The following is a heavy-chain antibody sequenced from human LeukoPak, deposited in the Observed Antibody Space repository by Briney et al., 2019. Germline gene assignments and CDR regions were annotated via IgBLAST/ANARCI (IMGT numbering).Heavy chain of an antibody. CDR2: ISWKSGSI. V-gene: IGHV3-9*01. CDR3: AKDLGYSGYDSIFDY. D-gene: IGHD5-12*01. CDR1: GFTFDDYA. Sequence: PGGSLRLSCAASGFTFDDYAMHWVRQAPGKGLEWVSGISWKSGSIGHADSVKGRFTISRDNAKNSLYLQMNSLRAEDTALYYCAKDLGYSGYDSIFDYWGQGTLVTVSS. J-gene: IGHJ4*02.